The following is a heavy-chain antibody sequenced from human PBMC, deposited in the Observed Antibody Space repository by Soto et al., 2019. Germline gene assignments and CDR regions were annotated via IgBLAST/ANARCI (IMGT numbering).Heavy chain of an antibody. J-gene: IGHJ6*02. V-gene: IGHV4-59*01. CDR2: ISYSGGT. CDR1: GGSISSYY. CDR3: ARDNWNGNYSYGMDV. Sequence: SETLSLTCPVSGGSISSYYWSWIRQPPGKGLEWIGNISYSGGTNYNPSLRSRVTISVDTSKNQLSLKLSSVTAADTAVYYCARDNWNGNYSYGMDVWGQGSTVTVSS. D-gene: IGHD1-20*01.